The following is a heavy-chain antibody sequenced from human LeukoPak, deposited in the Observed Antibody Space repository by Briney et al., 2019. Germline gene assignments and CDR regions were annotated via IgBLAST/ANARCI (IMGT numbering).Heavy chain of an antibody. CDR2: ITGSGSVT. D-gene: IGHD2-2*02. CDR1: GFTFSIYA. V-gene: IGHV3-23*01. J-gene: IGHJ4*02. CDR3: AKDSDTPGCFDY. Sequence: GGSLRLSCAASGFTFSIYAMNWVRQAPGKGLEWVSSITGSGSVTNYADSVKGRFAISRDNSKNTVYLQMTSLRADGTAIYFCAKDSDTPGCFDYWGQGTPATVSS.